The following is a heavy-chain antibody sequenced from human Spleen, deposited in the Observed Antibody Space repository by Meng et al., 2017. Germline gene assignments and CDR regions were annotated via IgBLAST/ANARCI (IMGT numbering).Heavy chain of an antibody. J-gene: IGHJ4*02. Sequence: QVQLQEAGPGLVKPSGTLSLTCAVSGGSISTRDWWTWVRQPPGKGLEWIGEIYHSGRANYIPTLKSRVTISVDKSKNQFSLDLRSVIAADTAVYFCARNLVGSSLDYWGQGTLVTVS. CDR1: GGSISTRDW. CDR3: ARNLVGSSLDY. V-gene: IGHV4-4*02. D-gene: IGHD1-14*01. CDR2: IYHSGRA.